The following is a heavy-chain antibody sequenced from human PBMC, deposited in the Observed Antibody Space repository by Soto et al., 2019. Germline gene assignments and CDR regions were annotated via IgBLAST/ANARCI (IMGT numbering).Heavy chain of an antibody. CDR1: GYSVTSYW. Sequence: EVQLVPSGAEVKKPGESLRISCKGSGYSVTSYWISWVRQMPGKGLEWMGRIDPRDSYTNYRPSFQGHVTISADKSISTAYLQWSNLKASDTAMYYCARGYYDSGTYEHFAYWGQGTVVTVAS. J-gene: IGHJ4*02. CDR2: IDPRDSYT. V-gene: IGHV5-10-1*01. CDR3: ARGYYDSGTYEHFAY. D-gene: IGHD3-10*01.